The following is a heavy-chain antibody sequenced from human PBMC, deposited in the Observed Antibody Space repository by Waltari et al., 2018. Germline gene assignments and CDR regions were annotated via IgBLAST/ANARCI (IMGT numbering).Heavy chain of an antibody. CDR1: GGSFSGYY. V-gene: IGHV4-34*01. CDR3: ARGGLVVITAYYFDY. Sequence: QVQLQQWGAGLLKPSETLSLTCAVYGGSFSGYYWSWIRQPPGKGLEWIGEINHSGSTNYNPSLKSRVTISVDTSKNQFSLKLSSVTAADTAVYYCARGGLVVITAYYFDYWGQGTLVTVSS. J-gene: IGHJ4*02. D-gene: IGHD3-22*01. CDR2: INHSGST.